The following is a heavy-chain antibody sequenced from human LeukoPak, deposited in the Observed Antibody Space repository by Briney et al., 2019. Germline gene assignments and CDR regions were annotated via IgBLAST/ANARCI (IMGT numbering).Heavy chain of an antibody. V-gene: IGHV3-30*19. Sequence: GGSLRLSCVPSGFTLSQSGMHWVRQAPDKGLEWVAAISYDGNHIHCADSLKGRFTISRDTSKNTLYLQLNSLRDEDTAVYYCEKDVAGLAGDGLDSWGQGTLVTVSS. CDR1: GFTLSQSG. J-gene: IGHJ4*02. D-gene: IGHD4-17*01. CDR2: ISYDGNHI. CDR3: EKDVAGLAGDGLDS.